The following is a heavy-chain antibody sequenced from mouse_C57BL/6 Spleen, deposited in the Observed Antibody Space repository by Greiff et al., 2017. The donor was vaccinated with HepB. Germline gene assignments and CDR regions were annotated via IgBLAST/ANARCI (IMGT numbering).Heavy chain of an antibody. D-gene: IGHD2-4*01. V-gene: IGHV1-72*01. Sequence: VQLQQSGVELVKPGASVKLSCKASGYTFTSYWMHWVKQRPGRGLEWIGRIDPNSGGTKYNEKFKSKATLTVDKPSSTAYMQLSSLTSEDSAVYYCARGYDYDLGYAMDYWGQGTSVTVSS. CDR3: ARGYDYDLGYAMDY. CDR1: GYTFTSYW. J-gene: IGHJ4*01. CDR2: IDPNSGGT.